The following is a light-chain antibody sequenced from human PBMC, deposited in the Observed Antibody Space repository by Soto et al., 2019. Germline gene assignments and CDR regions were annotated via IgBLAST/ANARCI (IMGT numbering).Light chain of an antibody. J-gene: IGLJ2*01. V-gene: IGLV2-8*01. CDR3: SSYAGSNNLGV. CDR2: EVS. CDR1: SSDVGGYNY. Sequence: QSVLTQPPSASGSPGQSVTISCTGTSSDVGGYNYVSRYQQHPGKAPKLMIYEVSKRPSGVPDRFSGSKSGNTASLTVSGLQAEDEADYYCSSYAGSNNLGVFGGGTKVTVL.